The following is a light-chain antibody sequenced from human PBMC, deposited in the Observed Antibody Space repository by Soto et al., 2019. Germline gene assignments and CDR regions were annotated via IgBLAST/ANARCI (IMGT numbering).Light chain of an antibody. J-gene: IGKJ4*01. V-gene: IGKV3-11*01. CDR1: QSVSSY. Sequence: EIVLTQSPATLSLSPGERATLSCRASQSVSSYLAWYQQKPGQAPRLLIYDASNRATGIPARFSGSGSGTDFTLTISSLEPEDFATYYCQKYKSAPLTFGGGTKVEIK. CDR2: DAS. CDR3: QKYKSAPLT.